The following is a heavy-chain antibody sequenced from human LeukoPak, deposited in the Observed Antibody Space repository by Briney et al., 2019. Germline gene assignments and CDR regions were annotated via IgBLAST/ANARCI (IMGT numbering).Heavy chain of an antibody. J-gene: IGHJ4*02. Sequence: ASVKVSCKASGYTFTSYGISWVRQAPGQGLEWMGWIGAYNGNTNYAQKLQGRVTMTTDTSTSTAYMELRSLRSDDTAVYYCARDGWYYYGSGSYYPFDYWGQGTLVTVSS. CDR2: IGAYNGNT. D-gene: IGHD3-10*01. CDR3: ARDGWYYYGSGSYYPFDY. V-gene: IGHV1-18*01. CDR1: GYTFTSYG.